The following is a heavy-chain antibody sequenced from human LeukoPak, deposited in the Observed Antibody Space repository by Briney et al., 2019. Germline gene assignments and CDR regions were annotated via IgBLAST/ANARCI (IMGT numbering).Heavy chain of an antibody. J-gene: IGHJ4*02. CDR2: IYSGGST. V-gene: IGHV3-66*01. D-gene: IGHD4-17*01. Sequence: PSETLSLTCTVSGGSISSTSYHWAWIRQPPGKGLEWVSVIYSGGSTYYADSVKGRFTISRDNSKNTLYLQMNSLRAEDTAVYYCARVDYGDYGFDYWGQGTLVTVSS. CDR1: GGSISSTSYH. CDR3: ARVDYGDYGFDY.